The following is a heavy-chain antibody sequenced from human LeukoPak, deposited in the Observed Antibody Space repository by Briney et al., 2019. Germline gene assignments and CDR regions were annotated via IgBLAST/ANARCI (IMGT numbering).Heavy chain of an antibody. V-gene: IGHV4-34*01. D-gene: IGHD3-10*01. Sequence: PSETLSLTCAVYGGSFSGYYWSWIRQPPGKGLEWIGEINHSGSTNYNPSLKSRVTISVDTSKNQFSLKLSSVTAADTAVYYCARVRWFGGEPWRYFDYWGQGTLVTVSS. CDR2: INHSGST. J-gene: IGHJ4*02. CDR1: GGSFSGYY. CDR3: ARVRWFGGEPWRYFDY.